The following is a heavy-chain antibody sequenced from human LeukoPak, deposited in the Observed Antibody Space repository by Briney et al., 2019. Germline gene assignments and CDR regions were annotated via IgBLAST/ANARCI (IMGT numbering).Heavy chain of an antibody. D-gene: IGHD3-10*01. V-gene: IGHV1-69*05. CDR2: IIPIFGTA. J-gene: IGHJ3*02. CDR3: ARNIWFGESADAFDI. Sequence: ASVKVSCKASGGTFSSYAISWVRQAPGQGLEWMGGIIPIFGTANYAQKFQGRVTMTRDKSIRTAYMELSRLTSDDTAVYYCARNIWFGESADAFDIWGQGTMVTVSS. CDR1: GGTFSSYA.